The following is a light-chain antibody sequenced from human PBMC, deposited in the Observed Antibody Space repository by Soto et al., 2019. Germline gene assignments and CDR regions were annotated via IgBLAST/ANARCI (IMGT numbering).Light chain of an antibody. CDR3: ASWDASLNGPV. Sequence: QAVLTQPPSASGTPGQRVNISCSGSSSNIGSNYVYWYRQFPGTAPKLLIQRNNQRPSGVPARFSGSKSGTSASLTVSGLQSEDEADYYCASWDASLNGPVFGGGTKLTVL. CDR1: SSNIGSNY. J-gene: IGLJ3*02. CDR2: RNN. V-gene: IGLV1-47*01.